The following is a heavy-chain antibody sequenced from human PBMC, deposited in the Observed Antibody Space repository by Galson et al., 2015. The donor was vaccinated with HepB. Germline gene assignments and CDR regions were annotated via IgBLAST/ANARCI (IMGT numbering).Heavy chain of an antibody. D-gene: IGHD2-2*01. CDR1: GFTFSKYG. V-gene: IGHV3-33*01. Sequence: SLRLSCAASGFTFSKYGMHWVRQAPGKGLEWVAVIWYDGSNQYYADSVKGRFTVSRDHSKNTLYLQMNSLRAEDTAVYYSSRPSAYCSSSACSGARPLHLYYYYGLNAWGQGTTVTVSS. J-gene: IGHJ6*02. CDR2: IWYDGSNQ. CDR3: SRPSAYCSSSACSGARPLHLYYYYGLNA.